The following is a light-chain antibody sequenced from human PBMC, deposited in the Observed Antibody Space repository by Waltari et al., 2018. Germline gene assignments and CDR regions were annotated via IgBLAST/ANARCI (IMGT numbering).Light chain of an antibody. CDR2: DVS. V-gene: IGLV2-23*02. CDR1: RSDIGRYDI. J-gene: IGLJ3*02. CDR3: CSYAGNYVWV. Sequence: QSALTQPAAVSGSPGQSVPIPCTGARSDIGRYDIVSWYQQPPGNAPKLVISDVSKRPSGVSDRFSGSKSGDTASLTISGLQFEDEADYYCCSYAGNYVWVFGGGTRLTVL.